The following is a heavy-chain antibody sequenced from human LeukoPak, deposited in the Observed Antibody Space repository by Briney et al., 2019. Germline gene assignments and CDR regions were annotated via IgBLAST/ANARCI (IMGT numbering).Heavy chain of an antibody. CDR3: ARVLGVRSSTSCYFNYYYMDV. CDR2: IYTSGST. J-gene: IGHJ6*03. CDR1: GGSISSYY. V-gene: IGHV4-4*07. Sequence: SETLSLTCTVSGGSISSYYWSWIRQPAGKGLEWIGRIYTSGSTNYNPSLKSRVTMSVDTSKNQFSLKLSSVTAADTAVYYCARVLGVRSSTSCYFNYYYMDVWGKGTTVTVSS. D-gene: IGHD2-2*01.